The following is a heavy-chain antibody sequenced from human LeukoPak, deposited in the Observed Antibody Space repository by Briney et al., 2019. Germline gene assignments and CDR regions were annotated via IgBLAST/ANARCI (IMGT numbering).Heavy chain of an antibody. CDR2: LNSDGSST. CDR1: GFTFSDYW. V-gene: IGHV3-74*01. CDR3: ARGLGGTGDY. J-gene: IGHJ4*02. D-gene: IGHD3-10*01. Sequence: PGGSLRLSCAASGFTFSDYWMHWVRQAPGKGLVWVSRLNSDGSSTIYADSVKGRFTISRDNAKNTPYLQMNSLRAEDTAVYYCARGLGGTGDYWGQGTLVTVSS.